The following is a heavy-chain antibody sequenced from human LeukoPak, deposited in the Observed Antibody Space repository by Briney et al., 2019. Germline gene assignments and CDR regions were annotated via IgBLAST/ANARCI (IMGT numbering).Heavy chain of an antibody. V-gene: IGHV3-11*04. CDR2: ISTTGNTI. D-gene: IGHD3-22*01. CDR1: GLMFSDYH. J-gene: IGHJ3*01. Sequence: GGSLRLSCAASGLMFSDYHMTWIRQAPGKGLEWISYISTTGNTIFYADSVKGRFTVSRDENSLFLQLNSLRGEDTAVYYCARDHDDNSGKYNGGALDLWGQGTVVTVSS. CDR3: ARDHDDNSGKYNGGALDL.